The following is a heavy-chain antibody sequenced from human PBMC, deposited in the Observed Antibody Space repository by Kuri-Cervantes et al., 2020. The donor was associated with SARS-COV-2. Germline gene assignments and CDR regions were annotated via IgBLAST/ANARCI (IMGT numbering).Heavy chain of an antibody. CDR1: GFTFSDYD. CDR3: ARNHSMDV. V-gene: IGHV3-33*08. J-gene: IGHJ6*03. Sequence: LSLTCASSGFTFSDYDMHWVRQAPGKGLEWVAVIWYDGRNTYYTGSVKGRFTISRDNSKNMLYLEVNSLRAEDTAVYYCARNHSMDVWGTGIAVTVSS. CDR2: IWYDGRNT.